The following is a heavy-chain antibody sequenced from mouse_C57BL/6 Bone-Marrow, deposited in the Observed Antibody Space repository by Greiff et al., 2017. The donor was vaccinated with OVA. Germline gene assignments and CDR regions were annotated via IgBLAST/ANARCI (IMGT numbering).Heavy chain of an antibody. J-gene: IGHJ4*01. V-gene: IGHV1-26*01. CDR3: ARPYSNYAYAMDY. CDR1: GYTFTDYY. D-gene: IGHD2-5*01. Sequence: EVQLQQSGPELVKPGASVKISCKASGYTFTDYYMNWVKQSHGKSLEWIGDINPNNGGTSYNQKFKGKATLTVDKSSSTAYMELLSLTSEDSSVYYCARPYSNYAYAMDYWGPGTSVTVSS. CDR2: INPNNGGT.